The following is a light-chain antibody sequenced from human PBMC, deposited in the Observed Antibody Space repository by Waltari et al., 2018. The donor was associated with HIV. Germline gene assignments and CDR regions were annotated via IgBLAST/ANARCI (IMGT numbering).Light chain of an antibody. Sequence: QSALTQPASVSGSPGQSITMSCTGATSDVGAYAYVSWYQQHPGKAPKLIIYEVTNRPSGVSKRFSGSKSGITASLTISGLQTEDEADYYCSSYTNINTVVFGGGTKLTVL. J-gene: IGLJ2*01. CDR3: SSYTNINTVV. V-gene: IGLV2-14*01. CDR1: TSDVGAYAY. CDR2: EVT.